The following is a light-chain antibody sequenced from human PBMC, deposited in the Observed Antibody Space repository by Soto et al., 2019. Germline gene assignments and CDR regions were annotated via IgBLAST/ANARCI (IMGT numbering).Light chain of an antibody. CDR3: RSYTSSSTRV. J-gene: IGLJ1*01. Sequence: QSALTQPASVSGSPGQSITLSCTGTSSDVGGYKYVSWYQQQPGKGPKLMIYDIRNRPSGVSNRFSGSKSGNTASLTISGLQAEDEADYYCRSYTSSSTRVFGTGTKLTVL. V-gene: IGLV2-14*03. CDR1: SSDVGGYKY. CDR2: DIR.